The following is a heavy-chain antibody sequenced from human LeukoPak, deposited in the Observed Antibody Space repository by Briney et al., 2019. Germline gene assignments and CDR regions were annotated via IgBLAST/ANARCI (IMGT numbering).Heavy chain of an antibody. Sequence: GGSLRLSCAASGFTFSSYGMHWVRQAPGKGLEWVAVISYDGSNKYYADSVKGRFTISRDNSKNTLYLQMNSLRAEDTAVYYCAKGPSPYYYYHGMDVWGQGTTVTVSS. J-gene: IGHJ6*02. V-gene: IGHV3-30*18. CDR2: ISYDGSNK. CDR3: AKGPSPYYYYHGMDV. CDR1: GFTFSSYG.